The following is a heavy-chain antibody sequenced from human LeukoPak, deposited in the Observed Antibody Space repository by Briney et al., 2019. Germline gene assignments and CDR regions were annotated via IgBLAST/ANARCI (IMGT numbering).Heavy chain of an antibody. CDR1: GFTFTNAW. V-gene: IGHV3-21*01. Sequence: GGSLRLSCAASGFTFTNAWMSWVRQAPGRGLEWVSSISSGSRYMYYADSVKGRFTISRDNAKNSLYLLMNSLRAEDTAVYYCATDVRDEYSSGWYPIGYWGQGTLVTVSS. D-gene: IGHD6-19*01. CDR3: ATDVRDEYSSGWYPIGY. CDR2: ISSGSRYM. J-gene: IGHJ4*02.